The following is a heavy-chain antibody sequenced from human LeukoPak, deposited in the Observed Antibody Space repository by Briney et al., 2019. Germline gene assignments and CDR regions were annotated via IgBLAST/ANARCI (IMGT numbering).Heavy chain of an antibody. CDR2: TYYRSKWYN. V-gene: IGHV6-1*01. Sequence: SQTLSLTCAISGDSVSSNSAAWNWIRQTPSRGLEWLERTYYRSKWYNDYAVSVKSRITINPDTSKNQFFLQLNSVTPEDTAVYYCARGWEPYSSSLDYWGQGTLVTVSS. CDR3: ARGWEPYSSSLDY. J-gene: IGHJ4*02. D-gene: IGHD6-13*01. CDR1: GDSVSSNSAA.